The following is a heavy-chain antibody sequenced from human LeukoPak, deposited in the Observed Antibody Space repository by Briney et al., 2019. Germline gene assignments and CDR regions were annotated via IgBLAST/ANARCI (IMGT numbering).Heavy chain of an antibody. V-gene: IGHV3-33*01. Sequence: GGYLRLSCAASGFTFSSYGMHWVRQAPGKGLEWLAVIWYDGSNKYYADSVKGRFTISRDNSKNTLYLQMNSLRAEDTAVYYCARDGVASNGGFDYWGQGTLVTVSS. CDR3: ARDGVASNGGFDY. CDR2: IWYDGSNK. CDR1: GFTFSSYG. D-gene: IGHD2-8*01. J-gene: IGHJ4*02.